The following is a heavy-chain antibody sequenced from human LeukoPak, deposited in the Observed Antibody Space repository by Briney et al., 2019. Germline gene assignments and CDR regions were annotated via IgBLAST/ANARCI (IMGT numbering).Heavy chain of an antibody. J-gene: IGHJ4*02. Sequence: GGSLRLSCAASGFSFSDYSMNWVRQAPGKGLEWVSYISSGTNTIYYADSVKGRFIISRDNAKDSLYLQMNSLRDEDTAVYYCARPITSGWTFPFDYWGQGIVVTVSS. CDR3: ARPITSGWTFPFDY. CDR1: GFSFSDYS. V-gene: IGHV3-48*02. CDR2: ISSGTNTI. D-gene: IGHD6-19*01.